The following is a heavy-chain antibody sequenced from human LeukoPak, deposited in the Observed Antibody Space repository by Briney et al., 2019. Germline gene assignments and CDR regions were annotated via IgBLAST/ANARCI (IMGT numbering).Heavy chain of an antibody. CDR2: ISSSGTTT. CDR3: TTLTVASKFDY. J-gene: IGHJ4*02. D-gene: IGHD6-19*01. V-gene: IGHV3-48*03. CDR1: GFSFSVYE. Sequence: GGSLRLSCAASGFSFSVYEIHWVRQAPGKGLEWISDISSSGTTTYYADSVKGRFTISRDNAKNSLYLQTNSLRAEDTAVYYCTTLTVASKFDYWGQGTVVTVSS.